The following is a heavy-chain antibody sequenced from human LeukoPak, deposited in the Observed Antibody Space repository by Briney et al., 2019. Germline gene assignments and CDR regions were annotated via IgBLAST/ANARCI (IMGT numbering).Heavy chain of an antibody. J-gene: IGHJ4*02. CDR2: ISSNGGST. CDR1: GFTFSSYA. V-gene: IGHV3-64*01. Sequence: PGGSLRLSCAASGFTFSSYATHWVRQAPGSGLEYVSAISSNGGSTYYANSVKGRFTISRDNSKNTLYLQMGSLRAEDMAVYYCAREYYFDYWGQGTLVTVSS. CDR3: AREYYFDY.